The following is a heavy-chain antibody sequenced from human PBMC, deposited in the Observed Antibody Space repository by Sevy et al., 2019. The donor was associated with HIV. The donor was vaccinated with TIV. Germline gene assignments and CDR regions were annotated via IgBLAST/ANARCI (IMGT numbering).Heavy chain of an antibody. V-gene: IGHV4-34*01. J-gene: IGHJ4*02. CDR3: AGRGVPAAMS. CDR1: GGSFSGYY. CDR2: INHSGST. Sequence: SETLSLTCAVYGGSFSGYYWSWIRQPPGKGLEWIGEINHSGSTNYNPSLKSRVTISVDTSKNQFSLKLSSVTAADTAVYYCAGRGVPAAMSWGQGTLVTVSS. D-gene: IGHD2-2*01.